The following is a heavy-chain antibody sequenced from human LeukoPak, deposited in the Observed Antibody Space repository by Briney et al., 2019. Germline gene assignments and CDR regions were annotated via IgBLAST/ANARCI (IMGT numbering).Heavy chain of an antibody. CDR3: AEDRANWAIDD. V-gene: IGHV3-69-1*01. D-gene: IGHD7-27*01. CDR1: GFTFTDHP. Sequence: GGSLRLSCVASGFTFTDHPMNWVRQAPGKGLEWVSYIGGGNTIFYADSVKGRFTISRDEARKSIYLQMSSLRVEDTAVYYCAEDRANWAIDDWGQGTQVTVSS. J-gene: IGHJ4*02. CDR2: IGGGNTI.